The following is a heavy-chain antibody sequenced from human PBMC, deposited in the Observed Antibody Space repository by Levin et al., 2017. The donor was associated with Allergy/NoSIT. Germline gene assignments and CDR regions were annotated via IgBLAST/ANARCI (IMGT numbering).Heavy chain of an antibody. D-gene: IGHD2-8*02. Sequence: PSETLSLTCAASGFTFSSYSMNWVRQAPGRGLEWVSSISSSSSYIYYADSVKGRFTISRDNAKNSLYLQMNSLRAEDTAVYYCARDLVALTLYGATPPDAFDIWGQGTMVTVSS. CDR3: ARDLVALTLYGATPPDAFDI. V-gene: IGHV3-21*01. CDR2: ISSSSSYI. J-gene: IGHJ3*02. CDR1: GFTFSSYS.